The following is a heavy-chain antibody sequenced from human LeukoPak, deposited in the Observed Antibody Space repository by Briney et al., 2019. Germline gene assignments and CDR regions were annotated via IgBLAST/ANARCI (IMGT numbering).Heavy chain of an antibody. Sequence: LRETLSLTCAVSGGSFSSDNWWSWVRQPPGKGLEWIGEVFHSGSTNYNPSLKSRVTISVDTSKNQFSLKLSSVTAADTAVYYCAAGPARPFDYWGQGTLVTVSS. CDR3: AAGPARPFDY. V-gene: IGHV4-4*03. CDR1: GGSFSSDNW. CDR2: VFHSGST. J-gene: IGHJ4*02. D-gene: IGHD2-2*01.